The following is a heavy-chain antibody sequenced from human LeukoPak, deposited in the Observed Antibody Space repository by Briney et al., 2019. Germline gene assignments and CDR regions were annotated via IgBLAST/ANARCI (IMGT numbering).Heavy chain of an antibody. CDR3: ARLYYDSSGYYQICYFDY. V-gene: IGHV4-39*01. D-gene: IGHD3-22*01. J-gene: IGHJ4*02. CDR1: GGSISSSSYY. CDR2: IYYSGST. Sequence: SETLSLTCTVSGGSISSSSYYWGWIRQPPGKGLEWIGSIYYSGSTYYNPSLKSRVTISVDTSKNQFSLNLSSVTAADAAVYYCARLYYDSSGYYQICYFDYWGQGTLVTVSS.